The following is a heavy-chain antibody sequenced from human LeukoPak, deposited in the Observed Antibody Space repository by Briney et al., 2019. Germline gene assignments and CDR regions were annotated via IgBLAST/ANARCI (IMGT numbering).Heavy chain of an antibody. CDR3: ARPKDYYYDSSGHYFDY. CDR2: ISAYNGNT. J-gene: IGHJ4*02. V-gene: IGHV1-18*01. D-gene: IGHD3-22*01. CDR1: GYTFTSYG. Sequence: ASVKVSCKASGYTFTSYGISWVRQAPGQGLEWMGWISAYNGNTNYAQKLQGRVTMTTDTSTSTAYMELRSLRSDDTAVYYCARPKDYYYDSSGHYFDYWGQGTLVTVSS.